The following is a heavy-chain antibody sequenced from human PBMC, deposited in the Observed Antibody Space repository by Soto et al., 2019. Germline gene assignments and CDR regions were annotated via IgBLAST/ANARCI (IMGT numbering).Heavy chain of an antibody. J-gene: IGHJ4*02. Sequence: QVQLQESGPGLVKPSETLSLTCTVSGGSISSYYWSWLRQPPGKGLEWIGYIYYSGSTNYNPSLKSRVTISVDTTKNQFSLKLSAVTAADTAVDYCARIAGSRIDYWGQGTLVTVSS. D-gene: IGHD3-10*01. V-gene: IGHV4-59*01. CDR3: ARIAGSRIDY. CDR2: IYYSGST. CDR1: GGSISSYY.